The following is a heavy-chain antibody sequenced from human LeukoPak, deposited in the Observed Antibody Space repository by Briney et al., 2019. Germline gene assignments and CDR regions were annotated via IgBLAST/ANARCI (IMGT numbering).Heavy chain of an antibody. CDR3: AKVSHVNRGNIDY. CDR2: ISGSGGST. J-gene: IGHJ4*02. V-gene: IGHV3-23*01. CDR1: GFTINSYA. Sequence: PGGSLRLSGAASGFTINSYAMRWLRQGPGKGLEWVSAISGSGGSTYYADSVKGRFTISRYNSKNTLYLQMNSLRAEDTAVYCCAKVSHVNRGNIDYWGQGILATVSA. D-gene: IGHD1-14*01.